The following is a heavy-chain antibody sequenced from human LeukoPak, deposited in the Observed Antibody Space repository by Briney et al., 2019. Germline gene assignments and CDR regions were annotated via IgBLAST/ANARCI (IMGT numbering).Heavy chain of an antibody. Sequence: GESLKISCKGSGYSFTSYRIAWVRQMPGKGLEWMGIIYPGDSDTRYSPSFQGQVTISADKSISTAYLQWSSLKASDTAMYYCARGSLVGATRNYLDYWGQGTLVTVSS. D-gene: IGHD1-26*01. CDR3: ARGSLVGATRNYLDY. CDR1: GYSFTSYR. J-gene: IGHJ4*02. V-gene: IGHV5-51*01. CDR2: IYPGDSDT.